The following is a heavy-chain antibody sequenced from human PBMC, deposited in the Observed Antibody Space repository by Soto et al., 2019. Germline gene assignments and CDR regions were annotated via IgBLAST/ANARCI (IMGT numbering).Heavy chain of an antibody. V-gene: IGHV3-48*01. CDR3: ARANYYGSPGDFDY. J-gene: IGHJ4*02. Sequence: EVQLVESGGGLVQPGGSLRLSCAASGFTFSSYSMNWVRQAPGKGLEWVSYFSSSSSTIYYADSVKGRFTISRDNAKNSLYLQMNSLRAEDTAVYYCARANYYGSPGDFDYWGQGTLVTVSS. CDR2: FSSSSSTI. D-gene: IGHD3-10*01. CDR1: GFTFSSYS.